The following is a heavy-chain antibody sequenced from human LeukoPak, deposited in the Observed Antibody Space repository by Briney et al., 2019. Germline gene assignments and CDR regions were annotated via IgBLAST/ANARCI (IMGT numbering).Heavy chain of an antibody. CDR2: IYYSGST. CDR1: GFSVSGNY. J-gene: IGHJ2*01. CDR3: ARIRRPHWYLDL. Sequence: LRLSCAASGFSVSGNYMSWVRQPPGKGLELVGFIYYSGSTKYNPSLKSRVTISAATSKTQFSLRLSYATAADTAVYYCARIRRPHWYLDLWGRGTLVTVSS. D-gene: IGHD3-3*01. V-gene: IGHV4-30-4*08.